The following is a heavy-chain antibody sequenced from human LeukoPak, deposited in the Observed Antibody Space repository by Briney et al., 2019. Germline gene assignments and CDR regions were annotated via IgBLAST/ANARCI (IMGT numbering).Heavy chain of an antibody. CDR3: ARDGSGSYYNAFYFDY. D-gene: IGHD3-10*01. Sequence: GGSLRLSCAASGFTFSNYAMNWVRQTPGKGLEWVSGISGLGGSTYYADSVKGRFTISRDNSKNTLYLQMNSLRAEDTAVCYCARDGSGSYYNAFYFDYWGQGTLVTVSS. CDR1: GFTFSNYA. CDR2: ISGLGGST. V-gene: IGHV3-23*01. J-gene: IGHJ4*02.